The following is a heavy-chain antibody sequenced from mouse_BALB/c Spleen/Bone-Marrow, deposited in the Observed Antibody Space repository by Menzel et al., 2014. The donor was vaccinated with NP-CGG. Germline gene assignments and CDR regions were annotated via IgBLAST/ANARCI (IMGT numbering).Heavy chain of an antibody. CDR3: ARHVGNPYAKDY. CDR1: GFTFSSYT. J-gene: IGHJ4*01. D-gene: IGHD3-1*01. Sequence: EVLLVESGGGLVQPGGSLKLSCAASGFTFSSYTMSWVRQTPEKRLEWVAYISNGGGSTYYPDTVKGRFTISRDNAKNTLYPQMSSLKSEDAAMYYCARHVGNPYAKDYWGQGTSVTGAS. CDR2: ISNGGGST. V-gene: IGHV5-12-2*01.